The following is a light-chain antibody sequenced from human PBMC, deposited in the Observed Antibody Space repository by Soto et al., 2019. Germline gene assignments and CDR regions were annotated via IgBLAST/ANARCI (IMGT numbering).Light chain of an antibody. Sequence: IVGAQSPTTPSLSPGERATLSCRANQTVSSNYLAWCQQRPGQAPRLLIYGASTRAAGIPDRFSGSGPGTDFTLTITRLEPEDSAVYFCQQYTGPPTTFGQGTRLEI. CDR1: QTVSSNY. CDR3: QQYTGPPTT. V-gene: IGKV3-20*01. J-gene: IGKJ5*01. CDR2: GAS.